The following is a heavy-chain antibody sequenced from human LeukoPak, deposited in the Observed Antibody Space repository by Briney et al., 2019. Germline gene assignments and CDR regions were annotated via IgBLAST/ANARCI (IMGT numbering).Heavy chain of an antibody. CDR3: ARATRYDSSWFDP. CDR1: GYTFTDYY. J-gene: IGHJ5*02. CDR2: INPNSGGT. V-gene: IGHV1-2*02. Sequence: ASVKVSCKASGYTFTDYYIHWVRQTPGQGLEWMAWINPNSGGTDYAQKFQGRVTLTRDTSISTAYMELSSLRSEDTAVYYCARATRYDSSWFDPWGQGTLVTVSS. D-gene: IGHD3-22*01.